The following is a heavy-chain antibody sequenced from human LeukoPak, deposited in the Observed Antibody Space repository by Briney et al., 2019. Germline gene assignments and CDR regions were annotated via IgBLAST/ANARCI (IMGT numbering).Heavy chain of an antibody. Sequence: ASVKVSCKVSGYTLLELSMHGVGQAPGKGLEGMGGFDPEDGETIYAQKFQGRVTMTEDTSTDTAYMELSSLRSEDTAVYYCATEFPGSSSGYTDYWGQGTLVTVSS. CDR1: GYTLLELS. CDR2: FDPEDGET. J-gene: IGHJ4*02. V-gene: IGHV1-24*01. CDR3: ATEFPGSSSGYTDY. D-gene: IGHD3-22*01.